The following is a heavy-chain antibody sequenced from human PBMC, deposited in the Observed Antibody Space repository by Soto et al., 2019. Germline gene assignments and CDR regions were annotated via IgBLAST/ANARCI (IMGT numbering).Heavy chain of an antibody. V-gene: IGHV4-59*08. J-gene: IGHJ6*02. Sequence: QVQLQESGPGLVKPSETLSLTCTVSGGSISSYYWSWIRQPPGKGLEWIGYIYYSGSTNYNPSLKSRVTISVDTSKNQFSLKLSSVTAADTAVYYCARHLPYYYGMDVWGQGTTVTVSS. CDR1: GGSISSYY. CDR2: IYYSGST. CDR3: ARHLPYYYGMDV.